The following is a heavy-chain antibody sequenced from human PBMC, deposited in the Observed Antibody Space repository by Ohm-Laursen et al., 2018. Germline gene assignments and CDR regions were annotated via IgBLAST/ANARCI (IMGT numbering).Heavy chain of an antibody. Sequence: SLRLSWAASGFTFSSYGMHWVRQAPGKGLEWVAVISYDGSNKYYADSVKGRFTISRDNSKNTLYLQMNSLRAEDTAVYYCAKTASLGVWGQGTTVTVSS. CDR1: GFTFSSYG. J-gene: IGHJ6*02. CDR2: ISYDGSNK. V-gene: IGHV3-30*18. CDR3: AKTASLGV.